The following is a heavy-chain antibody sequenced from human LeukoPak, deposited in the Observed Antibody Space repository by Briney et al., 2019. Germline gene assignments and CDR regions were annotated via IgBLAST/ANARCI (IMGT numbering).Heavy chain of an antibody. Sequence: ASVKVSCKASGGTFSSYAISWVRQAPGQGLEWMGWINPNSGGTNYAQRFQGRVTMTRDTSISTSYMELSRLRSDDTALYYCARQGALVKGIDYWGQGTLVTVSS. V-gene: IGHV1-2*02. CDR2: INPNSGGT. D-gene: IGHD2-21*01. CDR3: ARQGALVKGIDY. J-gene: IGHJ4*02. CDR1: GGTFSSYA.